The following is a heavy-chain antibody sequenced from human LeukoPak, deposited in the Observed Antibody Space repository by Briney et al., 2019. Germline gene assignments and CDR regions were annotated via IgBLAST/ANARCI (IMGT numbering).Heavy chain of an antibody. V-gene: IGHV4-61*02. CDR2: IYTSGST. D-gene: IGHD1-26*01. J-gene: IGHJ4*02. CDR1: GGSISSGSYC. CDR3: ARSPSGSYPD. Sequence: TLSLTCTASGGSISSGSYCWGWIRPPAGKGLGWIGRIYTSGSTNYNPSLKRRVTMSIDTSKNHCALRLSPMTAADTATYYCARSPSGSYPDWGQGTLVTVSS.